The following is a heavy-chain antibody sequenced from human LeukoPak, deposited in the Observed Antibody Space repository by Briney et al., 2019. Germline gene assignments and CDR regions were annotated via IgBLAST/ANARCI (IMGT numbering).Heavy chain of an antibody. CDR2: INPSSGGT. Sequence: ASVKVSCKASGYTFIGYYIHWLRQAPGQGPEWMGWINPSSGGTNFAQRFQGRVTMTRDTSKRTVYMELSNLRSDDTAVYYCARDRGSGYVRDWFDPWGQGTLVTVSS. CDR3: ARDRGSGYVRDWFDP. D-gene: IGHD3-10*02. J-gene: IGHJ5*02. CDR1: GYTFIGYY. V-gene: IGHV1-2*02.